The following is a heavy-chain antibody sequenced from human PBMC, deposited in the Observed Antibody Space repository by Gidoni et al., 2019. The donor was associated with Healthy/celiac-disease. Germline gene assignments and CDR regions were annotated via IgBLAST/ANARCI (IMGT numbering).Heavy chain of an antibody. CDR2: IIPIFGTA. CDR3: ATHSGLYDYVRSYFDY. J-gene: IGHJ4*02. Sequence: QVQLVQSGAEVKKPGSSVKVSCKASGGTFSSYAISWVRQAPGQGLEWMGGIIPIFGTANYAQKFQGRVTITADEATSTAYMELSSLRSEDTAVYYCATHSGLYDYVRSYFDYWGQGTLVTVSS. V-gene: IGHV1-69*01. CDR1: GGTFSSYA. D-gene: IGHD3-16*01.